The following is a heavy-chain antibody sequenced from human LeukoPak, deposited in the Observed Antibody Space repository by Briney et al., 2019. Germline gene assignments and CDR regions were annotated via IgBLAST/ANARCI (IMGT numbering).Heavy chain of an antibody. CDR1: GGSFSGYY. J-gene: IGHJ5*02. D-gene: IGHD6-13*01. V-gene: IGHV4-34*01. Sequence: SETLSLTCAVYGGSFSGYYWSWIRQPPGKGLEWIGEINHSGSTNNNPSLKSRVTISVDTSKNQFSLKLSSVTAADTAVYYCASTSSSWYGETYNWFDPWGQGTLVTVSS. CDR3: ASTSSSWYGETYNWFDP. CDR2: INHSGST.